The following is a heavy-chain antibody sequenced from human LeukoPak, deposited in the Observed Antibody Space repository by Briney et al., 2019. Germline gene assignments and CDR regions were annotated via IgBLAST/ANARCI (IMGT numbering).Heavy chain of an antibody. CDR1: GFTFSSYG. J-gene: IGHJ4*02. CDR2: ISGSGGNT. V-gene: IGHV3-23*01. CDR3: AKVVSGYHFDY. D-gene: IGHD5-12*01. Sequence: PGGSLRLSCAASGFTFSSYGMSWVRRAPGKGPEWVSGISGSGGNTYYADSVKGRFTISRDNYQNTLYLQMNTLRAEDTAVYYCAKVVSGYHFDYWGQGTRVTVSS.